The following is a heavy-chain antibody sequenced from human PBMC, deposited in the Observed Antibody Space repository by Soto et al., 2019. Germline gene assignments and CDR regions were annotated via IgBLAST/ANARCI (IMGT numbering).Heavy chain of an antibody. V-gene: IGHV4-59*01. J-gene: IGHJ4*02. D-gene: IGHD3-10*01. CDR2: IYYSGST. Sequence: QVQLQESGPGLVKPSETLSLTCTVSGDSISSYYWSWIRQPPGKGLEWIGYIYYSGSTNYNPSLKSGVTISVDTSKNQFSLKLSSVTAADTAVYYCARARGGYFHYWGQGTLVTVSS. CDR1: GDSISSYY. CDR3: ARARGGYFHY.